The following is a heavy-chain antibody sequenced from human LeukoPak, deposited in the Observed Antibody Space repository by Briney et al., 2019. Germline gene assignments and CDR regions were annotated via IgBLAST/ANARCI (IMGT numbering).Heavy chain of an antibody. CDR1: GGTFSSYA. CDR3: ARDHSYGGKELAY. Sequence: ASVKVSCKASGGTFSSYAISWVRQAPGQGLEWMGRIIPILGIANYAQKFQGRVTITADKSTSTAYMELSSLRSEDTAVYYCARDHSYGGKELAYWGQGTLVTVSS. J-gene: IGHJ4*02. D-gene: IGHD4-23*01. V-gene: IGHV1-69*04. CDR2: IIPILGIA.